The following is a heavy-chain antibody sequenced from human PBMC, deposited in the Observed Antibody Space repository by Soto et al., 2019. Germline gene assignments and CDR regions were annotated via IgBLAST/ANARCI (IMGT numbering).Heavy chain of an antibody. J-gene: IGHJ4*02. Sequence: SETLSLTCTVSGDSVSTGSKYWSWSRQPPGKPLEWIAYIYSSGSTNYNPSLKSRVTISRDTSKNQFSLKMTSVTAEDTAVHYCARSGGGSGWLGGQGTLVTVSS. D-gene: IGHD6-19*01. V-gene: IGHV4-61*01. CDR1: GDSVSTGSKY. CDR2: IYSSGST. CDR3: ARSGGGSGWL.